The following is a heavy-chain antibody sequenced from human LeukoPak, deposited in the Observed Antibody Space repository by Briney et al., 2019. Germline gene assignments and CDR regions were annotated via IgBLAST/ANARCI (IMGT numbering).Heavy chain of an antibody. Sequence: PGGSLRLSCAASGFTFFSSYSMNWVRQAPGKGLEWVSSISSTTSSIYYADSVKGRFTISRDNAKNSLYLQMNSLRAEDTAVYYCARDRAGYSYGTYFDYWGQGTLVTVSS. CDR3: ARDRAGYSYGTYFDY. J-gene: IGHJ4*02. CDR1: GFTFFSSYS. V-gene: IGHV3-21*01. CDR2: ISSTTSSI. D-gene: IGHD5-18*01.